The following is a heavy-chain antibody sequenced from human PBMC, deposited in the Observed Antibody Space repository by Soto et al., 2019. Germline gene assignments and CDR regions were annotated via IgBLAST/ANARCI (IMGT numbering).Heavy chain of an antibody. CDR3: AKACGGTCYFPVY. D-gene: IGHD2-15*01. J-gene: IGHJ4*02. V-gene: IGHV3-23*01. CDR1: GFTFSNYA. CDR2: ISASGGST. Sequence: GGSLRLSCATSGFTFSNYAMSWVRQAPGKGLEWVSGISASGGSTYNADSVRGHFTISRDNSRNTLYLQMSSLRAEDTAIYYCAKACGGTCYFPVYWGQGSLVTVSS.